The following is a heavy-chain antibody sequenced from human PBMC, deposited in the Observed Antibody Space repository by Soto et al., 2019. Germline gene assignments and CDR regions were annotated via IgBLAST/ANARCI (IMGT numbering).Heavy chain of an antibody. CDR1: GFTVSDYF. V-gene: IGHV3-11*04. CDR3: ARDYYRFNSGYGFSMDV. CDR2: IRNDSSNM. J-gene: IGHJ6*02. Sequence: PGGSLRLSCAASGFTVSDYFMSWVRQAPGKGLEWLSYIRNDSSNMYYADSVKGRFTISRDNAKNTLYLQMNSLRAEDTAVYYCARDYYRFNSGYGFSMDVWGQGTTVTVSS. D-gene: IGHD5-12*01.